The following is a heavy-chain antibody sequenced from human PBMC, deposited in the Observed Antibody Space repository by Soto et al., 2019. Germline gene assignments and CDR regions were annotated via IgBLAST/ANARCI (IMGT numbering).Heavy chain of an antibody. J-gene: IGHJ6*02. CDR2: INAGNGNT. V-gene: IGHV1-3*01. Sequence: GASVKVSCKASGYTFTSYAMHWVRQAPGQRLEWMGWINAGNGNTKYSQKFQGRVTITRDTSASTAYMELSSLRSEDTAVYYCARDYGSGWFYGMDVWGQGTTVXVSS. D-gene: IGHD6-19*01. CDR3: ARDYGSGWFYGMDV. CDR1: GYTFTSYA.